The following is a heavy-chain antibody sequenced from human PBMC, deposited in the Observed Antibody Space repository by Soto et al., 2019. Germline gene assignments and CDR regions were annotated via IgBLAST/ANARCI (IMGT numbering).Heavy chain of an antibody. CDR2: IYSSGNT. CDR3: ALLAPPNWFDP. J-gene: IGHJ5*02. D-gene: IGHD3-3*02. V-gene: IGHV4-30-4*01. Sequence: QVQLQESGPGLVKPSQTLSLTCTVSGGSINNGDYYWSWIRQPPGKGLEWIGYIYSSGNTYYNPSLKSRLTISVDTSKNQFSLNLSSVTAADTAVYYCALLAPPNWFDPWGQGTLVTVSS. CDR1: GGSINNGDYY.